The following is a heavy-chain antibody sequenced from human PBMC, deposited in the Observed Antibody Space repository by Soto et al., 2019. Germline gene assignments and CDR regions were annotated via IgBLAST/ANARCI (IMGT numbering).Heavy chain of an antibody. Sequence: QVQLQESGPGLVKPSETLSLTCTVSGGSISSYYWSWIRQPPGKGLEWIGYIYYSGSTTYNPSLKRRVTISVATSKNQFSLKLSSVTAADTAVYYCARHDSSGSYYDYWGQGTLVTVSS. CDR2: IYYSGST. CDR1: GGSISSYY. D-gene: IGHD1-26*01. CDR3: ARHDSSGSYYDY. J-gene: IGHJ4*02. V-gene: IGHV4-59*08.